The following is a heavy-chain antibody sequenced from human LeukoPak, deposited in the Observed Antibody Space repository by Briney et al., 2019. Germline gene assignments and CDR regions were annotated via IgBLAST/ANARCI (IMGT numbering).Heavy chain of an antibody. D-gene: IGHD3-10*01. CDR2: IYYSGST. CDR1: GGSISSGGYY. V-gene: IGHV4-31*03. Sequence: SETLSLACTVSGGSISSGGYYWSWIRQHPGKGLEWIGYIYYSGSTYYNPSLESRVTISVDTSKNQFSLKLSSVTAADTAVYYCARDHGSGSYQPYYYGMDVWGKGTTVTVSS. J-gene: IGHJ6*04. CDR3: ARDHGSGSYQPYYYGMDV.